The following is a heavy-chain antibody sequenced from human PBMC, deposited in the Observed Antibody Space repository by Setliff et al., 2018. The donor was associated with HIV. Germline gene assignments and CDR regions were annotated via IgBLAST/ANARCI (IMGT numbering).Heavy chain of an antibody. CDR2: ISTSGTT. CDR1: GGSISSGSHF. Sequence: PSETLSLTCTVSGGSISSGSHFWGWIRQPAGKGLEWIGHISTSGTTKYNPSLKSRVIMSVDTSRNQFSLKLSSVTAADTAVYYCARGHDNKYYYFYYMDVWGKGTTVTVSS. J-gene: IGHJ6*03. D-gene: IGHD3-9*01. CDR3: ARGHDNKYYYFYYMDV. V-gene: IGHV4-61*09.